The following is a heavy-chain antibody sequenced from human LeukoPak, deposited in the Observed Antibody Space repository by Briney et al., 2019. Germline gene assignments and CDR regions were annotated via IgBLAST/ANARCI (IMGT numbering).Heavy chain of an antibody. V-gene: IGHV3-23*01. CDR2: ISGSGGST. D-gene: IGHD6-13*01. CDR1: GFTFSSYA. CDR3: ARDGYSSSWYYSYYYYYYMDV. J-gene: IGHJ6*03. Sequence: GGSLRLSCAASGFTFSSYAMSWVRQAPGKGLEWVSGISGSGGSTYYADSVKGRFTISRDNSKNTLYLQMGSLRAEDMAVYYCARDGYSSSWYYSYYYYYYMDVWGKGTTVTVSS.